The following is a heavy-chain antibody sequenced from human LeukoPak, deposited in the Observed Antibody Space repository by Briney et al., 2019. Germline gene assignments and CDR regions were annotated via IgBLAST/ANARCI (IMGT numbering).Heavy chain of an antibody. J-gene: IGHJ6*02. Sequence: GGSLRLSCAASGFTFSSYAMSWVRQAPGKGLEWVSAISGSGGSTYYADSVKGRFTISRDNSKNTLYLQMNSLRAEDTAVYYCARRYSSSWYSSYGMDVWGQGTTVTVSS. CDR1: GFTFSSYA. V-gene: IGHV3-23*01. CDR2: ISGSGGST. CDR3: ARRYSSSWYSSYGMDV. D-gene: IGHD6-13*01.